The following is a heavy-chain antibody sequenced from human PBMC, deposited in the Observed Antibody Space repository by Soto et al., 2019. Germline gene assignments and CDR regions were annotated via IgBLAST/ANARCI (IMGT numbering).Heavy chain of an antibody. CDR3: ARDGMPPSRNYYDSSGSSNWFDP. Sequence: SVKVSCKASGGTFSSYTISWVRQAPGQGLEWMGRIIPILGIANYAQKFQGRVTITADKSTSTAYMELSSLRSEDTAVYYCARDGMPPSRNYYDSSGSSNWFDPWGQGTLVTVSS. CDR2: IIPILGIA. J-gene: IGHJ5*02. D-gene: IGHD3-22*01. V-gene: IGHV1-69*04. CDR1: GGTFSSYT.